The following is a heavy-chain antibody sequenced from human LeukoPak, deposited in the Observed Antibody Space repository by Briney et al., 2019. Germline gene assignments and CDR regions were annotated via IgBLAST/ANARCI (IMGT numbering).Heavy chain of an antibody. CDR1: GFTFDDYA. Sequence: HPGGSLRLSCAASGFTFDDYAMHWVRQAPGKGLEWVANIKQDGSEKYYVDSVKGRFTISRDNAKNSLYLQMNSLRAEDTAVYYCARDGGAPADWQQPESWGQGTLVAVSS. CDR2: IKQDGSEK. CDR3: ARDGGAPADWQQPES. J-gene: IGHJ4*02. D-gene: IGHD6-13*01. V-gene: IGHV3-7*01.